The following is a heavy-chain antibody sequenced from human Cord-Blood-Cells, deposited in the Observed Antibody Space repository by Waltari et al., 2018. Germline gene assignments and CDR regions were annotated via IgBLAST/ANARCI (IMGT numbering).Heavy chain of an antibody. D-gene: IGHD3-3*01. Sequence: QVQLVQSGAEVKKPGASVKVSCKASGYTFTSYGINWVRQAPGQGLEWIGWISAYNGNTNYAQKLQVRVTMTTDTSTSTAYMELRSLRSDDTAVYYCARDIGFWSGYHNPGAFDIWGQGTMVTVSS. V-gene: IGHV1-18*01. CDR2: ISAYNGNT. CDR3: ARDIGFWSGYHNPGAFDI. CDR1: GYTFTSYG. J-gene: IGHJ3*02.